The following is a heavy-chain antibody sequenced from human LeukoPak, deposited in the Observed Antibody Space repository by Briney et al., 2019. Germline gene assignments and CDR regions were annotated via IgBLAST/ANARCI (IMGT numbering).Heavy chain of an antibody. J-gene: IGHJ4*02. Sequence: PGGSLRFSCAASGFTFSRYWMTWVRKSPGKGLKWVANIKQEGSEKYYGDSVTGRFTISRDNAENSLFLQMSSLRADDTGVYYCARAREAPANVFPDHWGQGVVVTVSS. CDR3: ARAREAPANVFPDH. CDR2: IKQEGSEK. D-gene: IGHD2-15*01. CDR1: GFTFSRYW. V-gene: IGHV3-7*01.